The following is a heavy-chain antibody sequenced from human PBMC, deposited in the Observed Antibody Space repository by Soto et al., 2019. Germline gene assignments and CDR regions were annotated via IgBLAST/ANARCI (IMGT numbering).Heavy chain of an antibody. Sequence: SVKVSCKASGFTFSNSALQWARQARGQRLEWIGWIVVGSGNTNYAQKFQERVTITRDMSTSTAYMEVNSLRFDDTAVYYCVSRGSGDYYMDVWGIGTTVTIS. CDR1: GFTFSNSA. CDR2: IVVGSGNT. D-gene: IGHD1-26*01. CDR3: VSRGSGDYYMDV. J-gene: IGHJ6*03. V-gene: IGHV1-58*01.